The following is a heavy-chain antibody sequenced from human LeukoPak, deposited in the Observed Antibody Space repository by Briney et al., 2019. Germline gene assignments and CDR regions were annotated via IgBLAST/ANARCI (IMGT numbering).Heavy chain of an antibody. CDR3: ARDRYWGEGRGYDYYMDV. V-gene: IGHV3-48*04. CDR1: RFTFSSHN. Sequence: GGSLRLSCAASRFTFSSHNMNWVRQAPGRGLEWVSYISSSSSTIYYADSVKGRFTISRDNAKNSLYLQMNSLRAEDTAVYYCARDRYWGEGRGYDYYMDVWGKGTTATVSS. D-gene: IGHD7-27*01. CDR2: ISSSSSTI. J-gene: IGHJ6*03.